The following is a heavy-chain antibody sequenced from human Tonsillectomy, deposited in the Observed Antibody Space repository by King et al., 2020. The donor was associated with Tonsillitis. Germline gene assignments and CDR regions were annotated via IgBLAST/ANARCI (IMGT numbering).Heavy chain of an antibody. V-gene: IGHV1-2*02. J-gene: IGHJ4*01. CDR3: ESAGLGGSYFFDY. D-gene: IGHD1-26*01. CDR2: INPHSGGT. Sequence: VQLVESGAEVKKPGASVQVSCKASGYTFTGSYIHWVRQAPGQGLEWMGWINPHSGGTNYAQKFQGRVTMTRDTSISTAYMELSRLRSADMAVYYCESAGLGGSYFFDYWGHATLVTVFS. CDR1: GYTFTGSY.